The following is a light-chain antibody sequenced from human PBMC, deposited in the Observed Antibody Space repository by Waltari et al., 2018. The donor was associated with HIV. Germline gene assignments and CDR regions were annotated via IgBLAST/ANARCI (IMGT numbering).Light chain of an antibody. CDR2: AAS. J-gene: IGKJ4*01. CDR1: QSISKY. Sequence: DIQMTQSPSSLSVSVGDRVTITCRASQSISKYLNWYQQRPGKAPRLPIFAASTLQGGVPSRFSGSGSGTDFNFTITSLQREDLATYYCQQSYSSPAVTFGGGTKVEIK. CDR3: QQSYSSPAVT. V-gene: IGKV1-39*01.